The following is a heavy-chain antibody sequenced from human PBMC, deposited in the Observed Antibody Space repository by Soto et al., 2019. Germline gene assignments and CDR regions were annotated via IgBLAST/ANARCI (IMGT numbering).Heavy chain of an antibody. J-gene: IGHJ6*02. V-gene: IGHV2-5*02. CDR1: GFSLSTSGVG. CDR3: IQSRCGGDCLQSYASHYYYGMDV. CDR2: IYWDDDK. Sequence: QITLKESGHTLVKPTQTLTLTCTFSGFSLSTSGVGVGWIRQPPGKALEWLALIYWDDDKRYSPSLRNRITISNDTSKNQVVLTMTNMDPVDTATYYCIQSRCGGDCLQSYASHYYYGMDVWGQGTTVTVSS. D-gene: IGHD2-21*02.